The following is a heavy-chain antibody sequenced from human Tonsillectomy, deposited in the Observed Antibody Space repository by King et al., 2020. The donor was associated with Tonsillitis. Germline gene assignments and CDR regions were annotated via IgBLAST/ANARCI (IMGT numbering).Heavy chain of an antibody. Sequence: VQLVQSGGGVVQPGRSLRLSCAASGFTFSSYGMHWVRQAPGKGLEWVAVISYDGSNKYYADSVKGRFTISRDNSKNTLYLQMNSLRAEDTAVYYCAKDRELGSGWLGTRFGLFDYWGQGTLVTVSS. CDR2: ISYDGSNK. D-gene: IGHD6-19*01. J-gene: IGHJ4*02. CDR3: AKDRELGSGWLGTRFGLFDY. V-gene: IGHV3-30*18. CDR1: GFTFSSYG.